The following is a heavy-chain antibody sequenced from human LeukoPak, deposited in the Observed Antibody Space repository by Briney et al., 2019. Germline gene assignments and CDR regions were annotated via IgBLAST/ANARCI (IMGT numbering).Heavy chain of an antibody. CDR1: GFTFSTYW. V-gene: IGHV3-7*05. CDR3: ARDVSSGWASFDY. D-gene: IGHD6-19*01. J-gene: IGHJ4*02. Sequence: GGSLRLSCEASGFTFSTYWMNWVRQAPGKGLEWVANIKQDGTEKYYVDSVKGRFTISRDNTKNSLYLQMNSLRAEDTAVYFCARDVSSGWASFDYWGQGTLVTVSS. CDR2: IKQDGTEK.